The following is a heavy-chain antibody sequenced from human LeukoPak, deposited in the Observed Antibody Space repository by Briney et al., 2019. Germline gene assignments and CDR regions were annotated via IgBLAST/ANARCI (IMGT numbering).Heavy chain of an antibody. CDR2: IWYDGSKK. Sequence: GGSLRLSCAASVLTLSSYAMHWVRHAPGRGREWGALIWYDGSKKYYADSVKGRFTISRDNSKNTLSLQMNSLRAEDTAVYYCARDYGSGIDCWGQGTLVTVSS. D-gene: IGHD3-10*01. J-gene: IGHJ4*02. CDR3: ARDYGSGIDC. V-gene: IGHV3-33*01. CDR1: VLTLSSYA.